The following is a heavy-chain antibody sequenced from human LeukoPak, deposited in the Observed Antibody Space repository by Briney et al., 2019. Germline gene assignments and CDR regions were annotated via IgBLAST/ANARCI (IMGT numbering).Heavy chain of an antibody. V-gene: IGHV3-23*01. CDR1: GFTFSSYA. CDR2: ISGSGGST. D-gene: IGHD2-15*01. J-gene: IGHJ6*03. CDR3: PRDWVAAGGNYMAV. Sequence: PGGSLRLSCAASGFTFSSYAMSWVRQAPGKGLEWVSAISGSGGSTYYADSVKGRFTISRDNSKNTLYLQMNSLRAEDTAIYYCPRDWVAAGGNYMAVWGKGSTVIISS.